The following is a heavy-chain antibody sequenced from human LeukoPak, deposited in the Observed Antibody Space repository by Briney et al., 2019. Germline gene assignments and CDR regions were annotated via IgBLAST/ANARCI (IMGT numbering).Heavy chain of an antibody. D-gene: IGHD1-1*01. CDR1: GGSISSFS. Sequence: SETLSLTCTVSGGSISSFSWSWIRQPPGKGLEWIGCIYYSGSTSYTPSLKSRVTISVDTSKSQISLNLSSMTAADTAVYYCARDSGGNYLDYWGQGTLVTVSS. CDR2: IYYSGST. J-gene: IGHJ4*02. V-gene: IGHV4-59*01. CDR3: ARDSGGNYLDY.